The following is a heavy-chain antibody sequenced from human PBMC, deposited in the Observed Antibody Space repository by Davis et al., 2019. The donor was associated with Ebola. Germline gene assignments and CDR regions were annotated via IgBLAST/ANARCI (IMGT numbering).Heavy chain of an antibody. J-gene: IGHJ4*02. Sequence: ASAKVSCKASAYTLTRYSIHCLRHPPGHSLEWMGCSNAGRGGTVYSQNFQGRLTITRDTSAATAYMELSSLTSEDTAVYFCVRERTAMANYFDYWGRGTLVTVAS. CDR3: VRERTAMANYFDY. CDR1: AYTLTRYS. D-gene: IGHD5-18*01. CDR2: SNAGRGGT. V-gene: IGHV1-3*01.